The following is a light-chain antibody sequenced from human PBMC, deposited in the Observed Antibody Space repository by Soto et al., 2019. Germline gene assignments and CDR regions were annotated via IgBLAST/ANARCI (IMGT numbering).Light chain of an antibody. V-gene: IGKV1-9*01. Sequence: IQLTQSPSSLSASVGDRVTITCRASQGISSYLAWYQQKPGKGPKLLIYLASTLQSGVPSRFSGSGSGTDFTFTISSLQPEDFATYYCQQVDSYPITFGQGTRLEIK. CDR3: QQVDSYPIT. CDR2: LAS. CDR1: QGISSY. J-gene: IGKJ5*01.